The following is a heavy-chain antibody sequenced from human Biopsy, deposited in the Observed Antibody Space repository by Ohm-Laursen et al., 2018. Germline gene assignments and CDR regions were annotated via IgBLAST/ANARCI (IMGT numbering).Heavy chain of an antibody. D-gene: IGHD4-11*01. Sequence: GTLSLTCTVSGGPIDSYYWSWIRQPPGKALEWIGYIYFTGRTSYNPSLKSRVTMSVNTSKKQFSLSSVTAADTAVYYCARDSGILNYGNFKYYHYYGMDVWGQGTKVTVSS. CDR2: IYFTGRT. J-gene: IGHJ6*02. CDR1: GGPIDSYY. V-gene: IGHV4-59*01. CDR3: ARDSGILNYGNFKYYHYYGMDV.